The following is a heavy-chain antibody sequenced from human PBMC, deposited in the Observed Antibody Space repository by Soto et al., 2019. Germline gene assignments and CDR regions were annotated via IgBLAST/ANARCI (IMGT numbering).Heavy chain of an antibody. V-gene: IGHV3-53*02. Sequence: EVQLVETGGGLIQPGGSLRLSCAASGFTVSSTYMSWVRQAPGKGLEWVSVIYSGGSTYYADSVKGRFTIFRDDSKNTLYLQRNSLRAEDTAVYYCGSTSFPGYYYYGMDVWGQGTTVTVSS. J-gene: IGHJ6*02. CDR1: GFTVSSTY. D-gene: IGHD2-2*01. CDR2: IYSGGST. CDR3: GSTSFPGYYYYGMDV.